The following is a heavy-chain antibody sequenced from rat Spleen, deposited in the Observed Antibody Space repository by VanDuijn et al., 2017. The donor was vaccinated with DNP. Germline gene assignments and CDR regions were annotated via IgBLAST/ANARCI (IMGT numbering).Heavy chain of an antibody. CDR1: GFTFTDYN. D-gene: IGHD1-2*01. V-gene: IGHV5S10*01. J-gene: IGHJ4*01. CDR3: TTHGSIATISTGAMDV. Sequence: EVQLVESGGGLVQPGRSLKLSCAVSGFTFTDYNMAWVRQAPEKGLEWVATIVYDGSSSFYGDSVTGRFTVSRDNAKNTLYLQMDSLRSEDTATYYCTTHGSIATISTGAMDVWGQGTSVTVSS. CDR2: IVYDGSSS.